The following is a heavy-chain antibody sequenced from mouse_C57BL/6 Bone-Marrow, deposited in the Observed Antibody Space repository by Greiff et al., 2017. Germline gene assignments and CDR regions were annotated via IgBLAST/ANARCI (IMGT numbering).Heavy chain of an antibody. Sequence: QVQLKQSGPELVKPGASVKISCKASGYTFTDYYINWVKQRPGQGLEWIGWIFPGSGSTYYNEKFKGKATLTVDKSSSTAYMLLSSLTSEDSAVYFCARLITTVVATYWYFDVWGTGTTVTVSS. V-gene: IGHV1-75*01. CDR3: ARLITTVVATYWYFDV. J-gene: IGHJ1*03. CDR1: GYTFTDYY. CDR2: IFPGSGST. D-gene: IGHD1-1*01.